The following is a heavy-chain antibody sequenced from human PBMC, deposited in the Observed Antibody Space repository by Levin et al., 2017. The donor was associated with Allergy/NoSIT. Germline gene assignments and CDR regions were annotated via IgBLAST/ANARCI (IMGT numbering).Heavy chain of an antibody. D-gene: IGHD3-10*01. V-gene: IGHV3-23*01. CDR2: FTGGGGST. CDR1: GFIFSSYG. CDR3: AKDRADYGSGSLFDY. Sequence: PAASVKVSCAASGFIFSSYGMSWVRQAPGKGMEWVSSFTGGGGSTYYADSVKGRFTISRDNSKNTVYLQMNSLRAEDTAVYYCAKDRADYGSGSLFDYWGQGTLVTVSS. J-gene: IGHJ4*02.